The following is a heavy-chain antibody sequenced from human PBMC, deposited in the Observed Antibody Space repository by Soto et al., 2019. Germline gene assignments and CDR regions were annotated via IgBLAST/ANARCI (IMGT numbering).Heavy chain of an antibody. V-gene: IGHV1-2*02. CDR2: INPNSGGT. CDR3: ARDRGARAAAGTKPKYYFDY. Sequence: QVQLVQSGAEVKKPGASVKVSCKASGYTFTGYYMHWVRQAPGQGLEWMGWINPNSGGTNYAQKFQGRVTMTRDTSISTAYMELSRLRSDDTAVYYCARDRGARAAAGTKPKYYFDYWGQGTLVTVSS. D-gene: IGHD6-13*01. J-gene: IGHJ4*02. CDR1: GYTFTGYY.